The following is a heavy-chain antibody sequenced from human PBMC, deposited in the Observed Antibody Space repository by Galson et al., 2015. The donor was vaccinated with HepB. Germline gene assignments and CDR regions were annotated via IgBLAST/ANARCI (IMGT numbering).Heavy chain of an antibody. D-gene: IGHD5-18*01. CDR1: GFAFDTHA. V-gene: IGHV3-23*01. J-gene: IGHJ5*01. CDR3: AKGYGLFDS. CDR2: ISGNGDST. Sequence: SLRLSCAASGFAFDTHAMSWARQAPGRGLEWISGISGNGDSTFYADSVKGRFTVSRDNSNNMMYLQMNSLRAEDAGLYFCAKGYGLFDSWGQGILATVSS.